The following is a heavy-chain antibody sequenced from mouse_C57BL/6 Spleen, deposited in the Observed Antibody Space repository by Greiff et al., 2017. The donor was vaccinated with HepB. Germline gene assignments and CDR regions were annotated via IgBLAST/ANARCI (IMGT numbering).Heavy chain of an antibody. J-gene: IGHJ2*01. V-gene: IGHV5-9*01. CDR3: ARQRLAYFDY. CDR2: ISGGGGNT. Sequence: MLVESGGGLVKPGGSLKLSCAASGFTFSSYTMSWVRQTPEKRLEWVATISGGGGNTYYPDSVKGRFTISRDNSKNTLYLKMRSLRSEDTALYYCARQRLAYFDYWGQGTTLTVSS. CDR1: GFTFSSYT. D-gene: IGHD4-1*01.